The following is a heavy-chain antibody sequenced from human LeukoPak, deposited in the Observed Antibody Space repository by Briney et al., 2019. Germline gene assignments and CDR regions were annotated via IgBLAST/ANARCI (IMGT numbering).Heavy chain of an antibody. CDR1: GFSFSFYW. V-gene: IGHV3-74*01. Sequence: GSLRLSCAASGFSFSFYWMHWVRQAPGKGPVWVSRIKTDGSIADYADSVKGRFTISRDDSKNTLFLQMDDLGVDDSAVYFCAKGGNMISADYWGQGTLVTVSS. CDR3: AKGGNMISADY. CDR2: IKTDGSIA. D-gene: IGHD3-16*01. J-gene: IGHJ4*02.